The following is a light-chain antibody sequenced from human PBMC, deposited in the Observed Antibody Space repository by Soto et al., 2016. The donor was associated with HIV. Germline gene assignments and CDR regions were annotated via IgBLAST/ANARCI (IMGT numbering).Light chain of an antibody. J-gene: IGLJ2*01. CDR3: QTWDSRTVY. CDR1: KLGDKY. V-gene: IGLV3-1*01. CDR2: EDD. Sequence: SYELAQPPSVSVSPGQTTSITCSGDKLGDKYTAWYQQRPGHSPVLVIYEDDKRSSGIPERFSGSNSGNTATLTISGTQALDEADYYCQTWDSRTVYFSGGTKLTVL.